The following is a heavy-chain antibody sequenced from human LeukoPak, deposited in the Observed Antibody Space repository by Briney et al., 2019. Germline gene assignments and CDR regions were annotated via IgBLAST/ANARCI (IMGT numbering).Heavy chain of an antibody. CDR3: ARVALGECSGGSCYSGYYYMDV. CDR1: GGSISSSSYY. J-gene: IGHJ6*03. V-gene: IGHV4-39*01. D-gene: IGHD2-15*01. CDR2: IYDSGST. Sequence: PSETLSLTCSVSGGSISSSSYYWGWIRQPPGKGLEWIGSIYDSGSTYYNSSLKSRVTISVDTSKNQFSLKLSSATAADTAVYYCARVALGECSGGSCYSGYYYMDVWGKGTTVTVSS.